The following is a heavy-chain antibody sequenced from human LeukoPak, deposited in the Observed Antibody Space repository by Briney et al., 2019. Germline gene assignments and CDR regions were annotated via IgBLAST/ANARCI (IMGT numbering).Heavy chain of an antibody. J-gene: IGHJ4*02. CDR1: GVSISSSSYY. Sequence: SETLSLTCTVSGVSISSSSYYWGWIRQPPGKGLEWIGSIYYSGSTYYDPSLKSRVTISVDTSKNQFSLKLSSVTAADTAVYYCARHPSRGSYYPYYFDYWGQGTLVTVSS. D-gene: IGHD1-26*01. CDR2: IYYSGST. CDR3: ARHPSRGSYYPYYFDY. V-gene: IGHV4-39*01.